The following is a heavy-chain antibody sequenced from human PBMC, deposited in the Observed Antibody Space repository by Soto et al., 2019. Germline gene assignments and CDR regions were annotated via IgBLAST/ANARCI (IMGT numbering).Heavy chain of an antibody. D-gene: IGHD1-26*01. Sequence: QVQLQESGPGLVKPSQTLSLTCTVSGGSISSGGYYWSWIRQHPGKGLEWIGYIYYSGSTYYNPSLKSRVTISVDTSKNQFSLKLSSVTAGDTAVYYCARGRKEGATWGAAYYYGMDVWGQGTTVTVSS. CDR1: GGSISSGGYY. V-gene: IGHV4-31*03. CDR3: ARGRKEGATWGAAYYYGMDV. J-gene: IGHJ6*02. CDR2: IYYSGST.